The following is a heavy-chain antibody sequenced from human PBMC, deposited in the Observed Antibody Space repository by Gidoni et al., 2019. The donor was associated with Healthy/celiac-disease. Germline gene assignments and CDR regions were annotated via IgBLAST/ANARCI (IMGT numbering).Heavy chain of an antibody. J-gene: IGHJ4*02. CDR3: AREGQGHDYGDYVPFDY. V-gene: IGHV1-46*01. Sequence: QVQLVQSGAEVKKPGASVKVSCKASGYTFTSYYMHWVRQAPGQGLEWMGIINPSGGSTSYAQKFQGRVTMTRDTSTSTVYMELSSLRSEDTAVYYCAREGQGHDYGDYVPFDYWGQGTLVTVSS. CDR1: GYTFTSYY. D-gene: IGHD4-17*01. CDR2: INPSGGST.